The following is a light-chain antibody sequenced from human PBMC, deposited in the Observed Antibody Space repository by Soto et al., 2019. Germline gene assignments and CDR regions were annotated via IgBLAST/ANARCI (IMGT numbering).Light chain of an antibody. CDR1: RNVNTW. Sequence: GDRVTITCLAIRNVNTWVAWYQQKPGKAPNLLIYRASTLESGVPSRFSGSGSGTEFTLTISSLQPDDFATYFCQQYQSYSSFAGGTKVDI. V-gene: IGKV1-5*01. CDR2: RAS. J-gene: IGKJ4*01. CDR3: QQYQSYSS.